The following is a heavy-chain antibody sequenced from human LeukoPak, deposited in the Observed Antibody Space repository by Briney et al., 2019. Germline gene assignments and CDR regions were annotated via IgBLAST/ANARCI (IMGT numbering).Heavy chain of an antibody. CDR3: ARGSGSSGWYGFDY. D-gene: IGHD6-19*01. V-gene: IGHV4-4*02. CDR1: GGSISSSNW. J-gene: IGHJ4*02. CDR2: IYHSGST. Sequence: SGTLSLTCAVSGGSISSSNWWSWVRQPPGKGLEWIGEIYHSGSTNHNPSLKSRVTISVDKSKNQFSLKLSSVTAADTAVYYCARGSGSSGWYGFDYWGQGTLVTVSS.